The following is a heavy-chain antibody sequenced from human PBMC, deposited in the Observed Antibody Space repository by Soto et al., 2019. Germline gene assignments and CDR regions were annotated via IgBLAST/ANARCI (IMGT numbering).Heavy chain of an antibody. CDR2: ISGSGGST. J-gene: IGHJ6*03. Sequence: QPGGSLRLSCAASGFTFSSYAMSWVRQAPGKGQEWVAAISGSGGSTYYADSVKGRFTISRDNSKNTLYLQMNSLRAEDTAVYYCAKDLNGYSRNYYYSMDVWGKGSTVTDSS. D-gene: IGHD3-9*01. CDR1: GFTFSSYA. CDR3: AKDLNGYSRNYYYSMDV. V-gene: IGHV3-23*01.